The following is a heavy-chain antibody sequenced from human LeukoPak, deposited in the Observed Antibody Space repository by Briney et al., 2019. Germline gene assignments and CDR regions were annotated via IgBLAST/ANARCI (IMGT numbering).Heavy chain of an antibody. D-gene: IGHD1-26*01. Sequence: GASVKVSCKASGYTFTGYYMHWVRQAPGQGLEWMGWINPNSGGTNYAQKFQGRVTMTRGTSISTAYMELSRLRSDDTAVYYCARPNSGSYDYFDYWGQGTLVTVSS. CDR3: ARPNSGSYDYFDY. CDR2: INPNSGGT. J-gene: IGHJ4*02. CDR1: GYTFTGYY. V-gene: IGHV1-2*02.